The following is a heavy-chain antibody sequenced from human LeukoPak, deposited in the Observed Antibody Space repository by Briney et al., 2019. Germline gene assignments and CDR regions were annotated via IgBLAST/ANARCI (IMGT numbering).Heavy chain of an antibody. V-gene: IGHV3-33*01. Sequence: GGSLRLSCAASGFTFSSYGMHWVRQAPGKGLEWVAVIWYDGSNKYYADSVKGRFTISRDNSKNTLYLQMNSLRAEDTAVYYCAANGYVLYYFDYWGQGTLVTVSS. J-gene: IGHJ4*02. D-gene: IGHD5-12*01. CDR2: IWYDGSNK. CDR3: AANGYVLYYFDY. CDR1: GFTFSSYG.